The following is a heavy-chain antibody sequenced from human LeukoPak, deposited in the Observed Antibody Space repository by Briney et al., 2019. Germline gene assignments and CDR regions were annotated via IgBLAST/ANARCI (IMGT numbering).Heavy chain of an antibody. CDR1: AGTLSRYA. J-gene: IGHJ4*02. CDR2: IIAIYGTA. V-gene: IGHV1-69*05. CDR3: ARDPEYTAMVTLFDY. Sequence: SVTPSCKVAAGTLSRYAIRWVRQAPGRGIEWKGRIIAIYGTANYAQKFQGRVTITTDESTSTAYMELSSLRSEDTAVYYCARDPEYTAMVTLFDYWGQGTLVTVSS. D-gene: IGHD5-18*01.